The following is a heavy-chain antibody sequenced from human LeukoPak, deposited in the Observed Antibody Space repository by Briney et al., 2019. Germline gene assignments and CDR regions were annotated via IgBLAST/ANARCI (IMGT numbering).Heavy chain of an antibody. CDR2: IKSKTDGGTT. D-gene: IGHD3-22*01. V-gene: IGHV3-15*01. Sequence: GGSLGLSCAASGFTFSNAWMSWVRQAPGKGLEWVGRIKSKTDGGTTDYAAPVKGRFTTSRDDSKNTLYLQMNSLKTEDTAVYYCTTEDDSSGYYIYWGQGTLVTVSS. J-gene: IGHJ4*02. CDR1: GFTFSNAW. CDR3: TTEDDSSGYYIY.